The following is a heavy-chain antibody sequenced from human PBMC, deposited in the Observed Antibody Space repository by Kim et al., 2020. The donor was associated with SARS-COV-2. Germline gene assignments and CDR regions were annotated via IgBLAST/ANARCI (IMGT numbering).Heavy chain of an antibody. V-gene: IGHV3-33*01. J-gene: IGHJ4*02. D-gene: IGHD4-4*01. Sequence: GGSLRLSCAASGFTFSSYGMHWVRQAPGKGLEWVAVIWYDGSNKYYADSVKGRFTISRDNSKNTLYLQMNSLRAEDTAVYYCARDFPTVTTRHFDYWGQGTLVTVSS. CDR1: GFTFSSYG. CDR3: ARDFPTVTTRHFDY. CDR2: IWYDGSNK.